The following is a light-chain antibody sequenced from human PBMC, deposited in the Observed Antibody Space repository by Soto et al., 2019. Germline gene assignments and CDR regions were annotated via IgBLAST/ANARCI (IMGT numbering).Light chain of an antibody. CDR2: GAS. J-gene: IGKJ1*01. Sequence: EVVMTQSPATLSVSPGERATLSCRASQSVNANLAWYQQKLGQAPRLPIHGASNRAPGIPTRVSGSGFGTEFIHTSSSLQSEDFAVYYCQQYNTWHWTFGQGTKVEI. CDR1: QSVNAN. CDR3: QQYNTWHWT. V-gene: IGKV3-15*01.